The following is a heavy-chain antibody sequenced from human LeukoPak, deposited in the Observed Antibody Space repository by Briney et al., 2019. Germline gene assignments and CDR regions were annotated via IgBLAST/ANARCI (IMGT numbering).Heavy chain of an antibody. J-gene: IGHJ4*02. Sequence: QAGGSLRLSCAASGFTVSSNYMSWVRQAPGKGLEWVSVIYSGGSTYYADSVKGRFTISRDNSKNTLYLQMNSLRAEDTAVYYCAADGGYCSSTSCYQLRESSNWGQGTLVTVSS. CDR3: AADGGYCSSTSCYQLRESSN. V-gene: IGHV3-53*01. D-gene: IGHD2-2*01. CDR2: IYSGGST. CDR1: GFTVSSNY.